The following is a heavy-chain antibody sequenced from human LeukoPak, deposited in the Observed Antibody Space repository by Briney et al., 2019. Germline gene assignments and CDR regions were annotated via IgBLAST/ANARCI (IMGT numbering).Heavy chain of an antibody. CDR3: AKGVDYDFWSGYYRH. CDR2: ISYDGSNK. V-gene: IGHV3-30*18. D-gene: IGHD3-3*01. Sequence: GGSLRLSCAASGFTFSSYGMHWVRQAPGKGLEWVAVISYDGSNKYYADSVKGRFTISRDNSKNTPYLQMNSLRAEDTAVYYCAKGVDYDFWSGYYRHWGQGTLVTVSS. J-gene: IGHJ4*02. CDR1: GFTFSSYG.